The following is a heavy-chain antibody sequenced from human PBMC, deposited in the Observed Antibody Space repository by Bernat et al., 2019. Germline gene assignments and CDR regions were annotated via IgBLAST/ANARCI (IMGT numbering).Heavy chain of an antibody. CDR3: AKVAFGSGNFPAPFDY. D-gene: IGHD3-10*01. CDR2: IKQDGSEK. CDR1: GFTFSSYW. J-gene: IGHJ4*02. V-gene: IGHV3-7*03. Sequence: EVQLVESGGGLVQPGGSLRLSCAASGFTFSSYWMSWVRQAPGKGLEWVANIKQDGSEKYYVDSVKGRFTISRDNAKNSLYLQMNSLRAEDTAVYYCAKVAFGSGNFPAPFDYWGQGTLVTVSS.